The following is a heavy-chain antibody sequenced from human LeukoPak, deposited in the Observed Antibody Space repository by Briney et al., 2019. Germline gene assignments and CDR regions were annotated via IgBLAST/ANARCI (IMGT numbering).Heavy chain of an antibody. D-gene: IGHD5-24*01. V-gene: IGHV3-64*01. CDR3: ARCRDGYNYDY. CDR1: GFTFSSYA. Sequence: PGGSLRLSCAASGFTFSSYAIHWVRQAPGKGLEYVSAISSNGGSTYYANSVKGRFTISRDNSKNTLYLQMGSLRAEDMAVYYCARCRDGYNYDYWGQGTLVTVSS. J-gene: IGHJ4*02. CDR2: ISSNGGST.